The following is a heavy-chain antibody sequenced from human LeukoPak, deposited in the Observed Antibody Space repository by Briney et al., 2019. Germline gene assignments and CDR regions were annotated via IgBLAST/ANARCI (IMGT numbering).Heavy chain of an antibody. CDR1: VRSFSGYY. J-gene: IGHJ4*02. D-gene: IGHD3-9*01. Sequence: SETLSLTCAVYVRSFSGYYRSWIRQPPGKGLEWMGEINHSGSTNYNPSLKSRVTISVDTSKNQFSLKLSSVTAADTAVYYCAARFWYYDILTGYFDYWGQGTLVTVSS. V-gene: IGHV4-34*01. CDR3: AARFWYYDILTGYFDY. CDR2: INHSGST.